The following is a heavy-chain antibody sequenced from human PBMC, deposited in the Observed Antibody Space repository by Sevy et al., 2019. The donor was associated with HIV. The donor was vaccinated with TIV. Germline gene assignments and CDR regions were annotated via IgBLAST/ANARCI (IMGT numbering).Heavy chain of an antibody. CDR1: GFTFSDSY. V-gene: IGHV3-11*01. CDR3: ARARYNYGSFYFDY. CDR2: ISSDGTII. D-gene: IGHD5-18*01. J-gene: IGHJ4*02. Sequence: GGSLRLSCAASGFTFSDSYMSWFRQAPGKGLEWVSYISSDGTIIYYADSVKDRFTISRDNAKNSLYLQMNSLRAEDTAVYYCARARYNYGSFYFDYWGQGTLVTVSS.